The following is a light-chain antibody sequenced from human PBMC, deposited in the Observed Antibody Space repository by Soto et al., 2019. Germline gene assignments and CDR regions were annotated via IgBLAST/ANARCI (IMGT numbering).Light chain of an antibody. CDR2: EVS. V-gene: IGLV2-14*01. J-gene: IGLJ3*02. CDR3: SSYTSSSSWL. Sequence: QSALTQPASVSGSPGQSITISCTGTSSDVGRYNYVSWYQQHPGKAPKLMIYEVSNRPSGVSNRFSASKSGNTASLTISGLQAEDEADYYCSSYTSSSSWLFGGGTKVTVL. CDR1: SSDVGRYNY.